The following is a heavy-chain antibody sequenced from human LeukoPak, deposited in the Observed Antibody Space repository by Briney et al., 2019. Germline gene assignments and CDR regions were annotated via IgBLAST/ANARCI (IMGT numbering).Heavy chain of an antibody. J-gene: IGHJ4*02. D-gene: IGHD3-10*01. CDR1: GFTFSSYA. CDR2: ISGSGGST. V-gene: IGHV3-23*01. Sequence: GGSLRLSCAASGFTFSSYAMSWVRQAPGKGLEWVSAISGSGGSTYYADFVKGRFTISRDNSKNTLYLQMNSLRAEDTAVYYCAKDDPSMVRGVITFFDYWGQGTLVTVSS. CDR3: AKDDPSMVRGVITFFDY.